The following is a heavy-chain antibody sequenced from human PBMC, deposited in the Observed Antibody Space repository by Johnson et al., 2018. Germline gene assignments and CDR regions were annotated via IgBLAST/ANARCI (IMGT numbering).Heavy chain of an antibody. CDR1: GFNLSDYA. CDR2: ISGSGGST. Sequence: EVQLVESGGGLVQPGGSLRLSCAASGFNLSDYAMNWVRQAPGKGLEWVSAISGSGGSTYYADSVKGRFTISRDNAKNSLYLQMNSLRAEDTAVYYGANLDGNLDYYHYGMDVWGQGTTVTVSS. D-gene: IGHD5-24*01. J-gene: IGHJ6*02. V-gene: IGHV3-23*04. CDR3: ANLDGNLDYYHYGMDV.